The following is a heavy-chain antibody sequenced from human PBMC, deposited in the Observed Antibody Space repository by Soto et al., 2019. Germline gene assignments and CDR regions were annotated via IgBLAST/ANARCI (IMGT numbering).Heavy chain of an antibody. CDR2: ISSSSSYI. Sequence: GGSLRLSCAASGFTFSSYSMNWVRQAPGKGLEWVSSISSSSSYIYYADSVKGRFTISRDNAKNSLYLQMNSLRAEDTAVYYCARDTDSSSWDNWFDPWGQGTLVTVSS. V-gene: IGHV3-21*01. CDR3: ARDTDSSSWDNWFDP. J-gene: IGHJ5*02. CDR1: GFTFSSYS. D-gene: IGHD6-13*01.